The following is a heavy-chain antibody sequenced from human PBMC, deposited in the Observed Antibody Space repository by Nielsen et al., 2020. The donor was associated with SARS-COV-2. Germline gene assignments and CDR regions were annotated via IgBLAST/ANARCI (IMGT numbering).Heavy chain of an antibody. CDR2: IWYDGNSA. Sequence: GESLKISCAASGFIFSSYEMSWVRQAPGKGLEWVAVIWYDGNSAYYADSVKGRFTIFRDNSKNTLYLQMNSLRVEDTAVYYCWLRGIRPSLYYVMDVWGQGTTVTVAS. CDR1: GFIFSSYE. CDR3: WLRGIRPSLYYVMDV. D-gene: IGHD3-10*01. V-gene: IGHV3-33*01. J-gene: IGHJ6*02.